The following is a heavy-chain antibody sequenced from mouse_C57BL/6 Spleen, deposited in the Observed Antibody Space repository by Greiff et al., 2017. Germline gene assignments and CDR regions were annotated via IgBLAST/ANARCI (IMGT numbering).Heavy chain of an antibody. CDR2: IRLKSDNYAT. Sequence: EVKVEESGGGLVQPGGSMKLSCVASGFTFSNYWMNWVRQSPEKGLEWVAQIRLKSDNYATHYAESVKGRFTISRDDSKSSVYLQMNNLRAEDTGIYYCTKTMVTTGTWFAYWGQGTLVTVSA. J-gene: IGHJ3*01. CDR3: TKTMVTTGTWFAY. V-gene: IGHV6-3*01. CDR1: GFTFSNYW. D-gene: IGHD2-2*01.